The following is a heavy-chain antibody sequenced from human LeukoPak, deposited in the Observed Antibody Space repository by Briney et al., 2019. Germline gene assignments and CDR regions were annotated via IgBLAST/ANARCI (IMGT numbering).Heavy chain of an antibody. CDR3: ATFPRYCSGGSCRLDPFDY. V-gene: IGHV1-24*01. D-gene: IGHD2-15*01. CDR1: GYTLTELS. CDR2: FDPEDGDT. Sequence: GASVKVSCKVSGYTLTELSMHWVRQAPGKGLEWMGGFDPEDGDTIYAQKFQGRVTMTEDTSTDTAYMELSSLRSEDTAVYYCATFPRYCSGGSCRLDPFDYWGQGTLVTVSS. J-gene: IGHJ4*02.